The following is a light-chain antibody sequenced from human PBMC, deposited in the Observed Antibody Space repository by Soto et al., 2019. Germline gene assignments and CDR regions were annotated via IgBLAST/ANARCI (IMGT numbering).Light chain of an antibody. Sequence: QSVLTQPPSASGTPGQRVTISCSGSSSNIGSNTVNWYQQLPGTAPKLLIYSNNQRPSGVPDRFSGSNSGTSASLAISGLQSEDEADYFCATWDGSLNGVVFGGGTKLTVL. V-gene: IGLV1-44*01. CDR1: SSNIGSNT. CDR3: ATWDGSLNGVV. J-gene: IGLJ2*01. CDR2: SNN.